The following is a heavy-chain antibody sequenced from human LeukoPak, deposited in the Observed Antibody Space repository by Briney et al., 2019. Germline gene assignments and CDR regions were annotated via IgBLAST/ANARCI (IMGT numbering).Heavy chain of an antibody. J-gene: IGHJ4*02. Sequence: QTGGSLRLSCAASGFIFTNYWMGWVRQAPGKGLEWVANIKQDGSEKYYVDSVKGRFTISRDNSKNTLYLQMNSLRAEDTAVYYCAKGLGSLIAVAGLDYWGQGTLVTVSS. D-gene: IGHD6-19*01. CDR2: IKQDGSEK. V-gene: IGHV3-7*03. CDR3: AKGLGSLIAVAGLDY. CDR1: GFIFTNYW.